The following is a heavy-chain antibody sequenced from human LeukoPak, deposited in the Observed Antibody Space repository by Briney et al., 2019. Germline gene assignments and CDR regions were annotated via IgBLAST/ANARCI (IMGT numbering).Heavy chain of an antibody. D-gene: IGHD5-24*01. CDR3: ARAASRDGYNDY. CDR2: ISAYNGNT. V-gene: IGHV1-18*01. Sequence: ASVKVSCTASGYTFTSYGISWVRQAPGQGLEWMGWISAYNGNTNYAQKLQGRVTMTTDTSTSTAYMELRSLRSDDTAVYYRARAASRDGYNDYWGQGTLVTVSS. J-gene: IGHJ4*02. CDR1: GYTFTSYG.